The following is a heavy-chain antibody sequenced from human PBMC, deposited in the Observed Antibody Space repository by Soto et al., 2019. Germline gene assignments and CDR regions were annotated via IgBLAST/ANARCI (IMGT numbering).Heavy chain of an antibody. J-gene: IGHJ1*01. CDR3: AKDLVDITIFGVATSKAGFQH. Sequence: GGSLRLSCAASGFTFSSYAMSWVRQAPGKGLEWVSAISGSGGSTYYADSVKGRFTISRDNSKNTLYLQMNSLRAEDTAVYYCAKDLVDITIFGVATSKAGFQHWGQGT. D-gene: IGHD3-3*01. CDR1: GFTFSSYA. CDR2: ISGSGGST. V-gene: IGHV3-23*01.